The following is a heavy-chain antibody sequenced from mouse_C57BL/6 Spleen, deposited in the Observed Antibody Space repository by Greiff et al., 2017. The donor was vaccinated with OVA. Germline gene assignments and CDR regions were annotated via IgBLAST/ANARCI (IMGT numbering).Heavy chain of an antibody. CDR3: ARGGLRPYWDFDV. V-gene: IGHV1-66*01. CDR2: IYPGSGNT. D-gene: IGHD2-4*01. CDR1: GYSFTSYY. J-gene: IGHJ1*03. Sequence: QVQLKESGPELVKPGASVKISCKASGYSFTSYYIHWVKQRPGQGLEWIGWIYPGSGNTKYNEKFKGKATLTADTSSSTAYMQLSSLTSEDSAVYYCARGGLRPYWDFDVWGTGTTVTVSS.